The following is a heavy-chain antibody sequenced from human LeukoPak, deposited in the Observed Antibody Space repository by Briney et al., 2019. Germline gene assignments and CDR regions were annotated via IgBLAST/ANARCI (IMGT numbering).Heavy chain of an antibody. D-gene: IGHD3-3*01. CDR1: GYTFSSYG. Sequence: HPGGSLTLSCTASGYTFSSYGMTWGRKAPAKGQERVSAISGSGGSTYYDYSVKGRFTISRDNSKNTMYLQMNSLRAEDTAVYYCARDASYYDFWSGYPDNWGQGTLVTVSS. V-gene: IGHV3-23*01. CDR3: ARDASYYDFWSGYPDN. J-gene: IGHJ4*02. CDR2: ISGSGGST.